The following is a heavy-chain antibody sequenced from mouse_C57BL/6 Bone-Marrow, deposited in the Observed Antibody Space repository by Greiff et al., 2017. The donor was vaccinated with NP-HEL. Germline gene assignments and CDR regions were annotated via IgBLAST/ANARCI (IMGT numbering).Heavy chain of an antibody. J-gene: IGHJ2*03. CDR3: AILDW. V-gene: IGHV1-69*01. CDR2: IDPADSYT. CDR1: GYTFTSYW. Sequence: QVQLQQPGAELVMPGASVKLSCKASGYTFTSYWMYWVRQRPGQGLEWIGEIDPADSYTNYNHNFKGRFTLTGDNTSSTAYMQLSSLTSEDSEVYYCAILDWWGQGTSLTVAS.